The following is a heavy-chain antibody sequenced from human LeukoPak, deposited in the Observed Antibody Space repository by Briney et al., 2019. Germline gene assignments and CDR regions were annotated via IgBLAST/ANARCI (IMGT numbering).Heavy chain of an antibody. CDR1: GFTFTSHV. D-gene: IGHD1-1*01. V-gene: IGHV3-64D*06. CDR2: ISMNVQTT. CDR3: VREGLERRTNFDY. Sequence: GGSLRLSCSASGFTFTSHVMHWVRQAQGKGMQYVSGISMNVQTTYYAGSVKGRFTISRDSSKNTVYLQMNSLTAEDTAVYYCVREGLERRTNFDYWGQGTLVSVSS. J-gene: IGHJ4*02.